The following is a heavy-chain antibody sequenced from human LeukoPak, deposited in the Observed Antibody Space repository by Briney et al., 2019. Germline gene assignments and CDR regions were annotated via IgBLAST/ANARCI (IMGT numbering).Heavy chain of an antibody. CDR2: IYSGGST. CDR1: GFTFSSYS. J-gene: IGHJ6*02. CDR3: ARDEHYYYGMDV. Sequence: PGGSLRLSCAASGFTFSSYSMNWVRQAPGKGLEWVSVIYSGGSTYYADSVKGRFTISRDNSKNTLYLQMNSLRAEDTAVYYCARDEHYYYGMDVWGQGTTVTVSS. V-gene: IGHV3-53*01.